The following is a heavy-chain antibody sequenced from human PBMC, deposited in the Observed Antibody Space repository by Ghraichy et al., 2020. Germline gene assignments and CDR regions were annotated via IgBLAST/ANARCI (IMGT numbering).Heavy chain of an antibody. CDR3: ARQWGRYSYGSWYFDL. CDR1: GGSISSYY. J-gene: IGHJ2*01. D-gene: IGHD5-18*01. Sequence: SETLSLTCTVSGGSISSYYWSWIRQPPGKGLEWIGYIYTSGSTNYNPSLKSRVTISVDTSKNQFSLKLSSVTAADTAVYYCARQWGRYSYGSWYFDLWGRGTLVTVSS. V-gene: IGHV4-4*09. CDR2: IYTSGST.